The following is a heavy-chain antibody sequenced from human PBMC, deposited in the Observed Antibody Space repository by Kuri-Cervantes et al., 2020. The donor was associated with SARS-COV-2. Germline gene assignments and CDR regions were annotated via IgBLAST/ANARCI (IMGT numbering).Heavy chain of an antibody. CDR1: GFTFNTYT. CDR3: ARDPWGWYFDL. CDR2: ISGSGSYM. D-gene: IGHD7-27*01. V-gene: IGHV3-21*01. J-gene: IGHJ2*01. Sequence: GGSLRLSCVASGFTFNTYTINWVRQAPGKALEWVSSISGSGSYMYYADSVKGRFTISRDNAKNSLYLQMNSLRAEDTAVYYCARDPWGWYFDLWGRGTLVTVSS.